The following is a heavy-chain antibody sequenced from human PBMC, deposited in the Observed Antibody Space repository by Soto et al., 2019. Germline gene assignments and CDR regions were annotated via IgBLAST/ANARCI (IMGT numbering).Heavy chain of an antibody. Sequence: ASVKVSCKASGYTFTGYYMHWVRQAPGQGLEWMGWINPNSGGTNYAQKFQGWVTMTRDTSISTAYMELSRLRSDDTAVYYCARGEGSDSSGWYFDYWGQGTLVTVSS. CDR1: GYTFTGYY. J-gene: IGHJ4*02. CDR3: ARGEGSDSSGWYFDY. CDR2: INPNSGGT. V-gene: IGHV1-2*04. D-gene: IGHD6-19*01.